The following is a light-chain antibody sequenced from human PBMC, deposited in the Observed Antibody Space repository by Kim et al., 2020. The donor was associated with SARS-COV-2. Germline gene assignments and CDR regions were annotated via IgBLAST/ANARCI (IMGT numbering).Light chain of an antibody. CDR2: VESNGNY. CDR3: ETWDSDTWV. Sequence: QPVLTQSSSAAASLGSSVKITCTLNRGHNSNIIAWHQQQPGKAPRYLMKVESNGNYNKGSAVPDRFSGSSSGADRYLTISNLQSEDEADYFCETWDSDTWVFGGGTQLTVL. CDR1: RGHNSNI. J-gene: IGLJ3*02. V-gene: IGLV4-60*03.